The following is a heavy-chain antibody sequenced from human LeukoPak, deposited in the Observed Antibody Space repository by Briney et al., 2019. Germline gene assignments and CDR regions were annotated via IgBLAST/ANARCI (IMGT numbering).Heavy chain of an antibody. J-gene: IGHJ2*01. CDR3: ASYGDYVDWYFDL. CDR1: GGSISSSSYY. Sequence: PSETLSLTCTVSGGSISSSSYYWGWIRPPPGKGLGWIGSIYYSGSTYYNPSLKSRVTISVDTSKNQFSLKLSSVTAADTAVYYCASYGDYVDWYFDLWGRGTLVTVSS. V-gene: IGHV4-39*01. D-gene: IGHD4-17*01. CDR2: IYYSGST.